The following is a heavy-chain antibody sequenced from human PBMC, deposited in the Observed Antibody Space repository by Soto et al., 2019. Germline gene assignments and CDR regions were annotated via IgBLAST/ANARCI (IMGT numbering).Heavy chain of an antibody. CDR3: ARGWGRIFDY. V-gene: IGHV4-34*01. Sequence: QVQLQQWGAGLLKPSETLSLTCAVYGGSFSGYYWNWIRQPPGKGLEWIGEINHSGSTNYSPSLMSRVPLSVDTSKNPFSLKLSSVTAADTAVYYCARGWGRIFDYWGQGTLVTVSS. D-gene: IGHD7-27*01. CDR2: INHSGST. J-gene: IGHJ4*02. CDR1: GGSFSGYY.